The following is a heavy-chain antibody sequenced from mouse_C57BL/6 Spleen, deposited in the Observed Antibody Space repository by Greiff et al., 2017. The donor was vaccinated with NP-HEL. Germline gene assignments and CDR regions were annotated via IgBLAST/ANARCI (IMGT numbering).Heavy chain of an antibody. D-gene: IGHD1-1*01. Sequence: EVHLVESGGGLVKPGGSLKLSCAASGFTFSDYGMHWVRQAPEKGLEWVAYISSGSSTIYYADTVKGRFTISRDNAKNTLFLQMTSLRSEDTAMYYCARQYYGSSYDYFDYWGQGTTLTVSS. CDR3: ARQYYGSSYDYFDY. V-gene: IGHV5-17*01. J-gene: IGHJ2*01. CDR1: GFTFSDYG. CDR2: ISSGSSTI.